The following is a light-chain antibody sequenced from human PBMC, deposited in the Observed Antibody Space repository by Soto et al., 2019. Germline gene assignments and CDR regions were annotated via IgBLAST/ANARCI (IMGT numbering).Light chain of an antibody. CDR2: DVS. J-gene: IGLJ1*01. Sequence: QSVLTQPASVSGSPGQSITISCTGTSSDVGGHNSVSWYRQDPGKAPKLMIYDVSNRPSGVSDRFSGSKSGNTASLTISGLQIEDEADYYWTSLTRSGTYVFGNGTTVTVL. CDR3: TSLTRSGTYV. V-gene: IGLV2-14*01. CDR1: SSDVGGHNS.